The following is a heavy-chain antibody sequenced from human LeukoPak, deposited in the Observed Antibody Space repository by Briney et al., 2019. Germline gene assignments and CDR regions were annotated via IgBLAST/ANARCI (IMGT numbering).Heavy chain of an antibody. J-gene: IGHJ4*02. Sequence: PGGSLRLSCAASGFTFSHDWMHWVRQAPGKGLEWVSSISSSSSYIYYADSVKGRFTISRDNAKNSLYLQMNSLRAEDTAVYYCARDFGDYDYSNYMALEFDYWGQGTLVTVSS. CDR3: ARDFGDYDYSNYMALEFDY. V-gene: IGHV3-21*01. CDR1: GFTFSHDW. D-gene: IGHD4-11*01. CDR2: ISSSSSYI.